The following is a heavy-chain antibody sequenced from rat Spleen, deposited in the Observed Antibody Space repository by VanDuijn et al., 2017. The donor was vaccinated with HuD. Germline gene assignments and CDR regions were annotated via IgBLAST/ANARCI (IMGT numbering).Heavy chain of an antibody. CDR3: TRQRHVMGPTGYFDF. D-gene: IGHD1-7*01. J-gene: IGHJ2*01. CDR2: ISYDDTNT. V-gene: IGHV5-7*01. CDR1: GFTFSDSN. Sequence: EVQLVESGGGLVQPGRSLKLSCAASGFTFSDSNMAWVRQAQKKGLEWVATISYDDTNTYYRDSVKGRFTISRDGTKNTLYLQLDSLRYEDTATYYCTRQRHVMGPTGYFDFWGQGVMVTVSS.